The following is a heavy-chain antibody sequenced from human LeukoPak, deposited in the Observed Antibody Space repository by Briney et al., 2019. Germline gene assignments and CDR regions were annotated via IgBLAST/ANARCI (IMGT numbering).Heavy chain of an antibody. V-gene: IGHV3-21*01. CDR1: GFTFSSYS. Sequence: PGGSLRLSCAASGFTFSSYSMNWVRQAPGKGLEWVSSISSSSSYIYYADSVKGRFTISRDNAKNSLYLQMNSLRAEDTAVYYCARGIVGATTPFDYWGRGTLVTVSS. CDR3: ARGIVGATTPFDY. CDR2: ISSSSSYI. J-gene: IGHJ4*02. D-gene: IGHD1-26*01.